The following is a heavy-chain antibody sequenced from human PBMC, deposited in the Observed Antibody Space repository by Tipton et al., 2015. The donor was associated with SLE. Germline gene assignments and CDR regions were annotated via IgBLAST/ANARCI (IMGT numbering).Heavy chain of an antibody. CDR3: ASAQFDTVPGPSDMDV. Sequence: SLRLSCAASGFINNNWMHWVRQAPGKGLVWVSRINPDGSDAVYTDSVRGRFIISRDNDKNTLYLQMNSLRAEDTAVYYCASAQFDTVPGPSDMDVWGQGTTVTVSS. CDR1: GFINNNW. CDR2: INPDGSDA. J-gene: IGHJ6*02. V-gene: IGHV3-74*01. D-gene: IGHD6-19*01.